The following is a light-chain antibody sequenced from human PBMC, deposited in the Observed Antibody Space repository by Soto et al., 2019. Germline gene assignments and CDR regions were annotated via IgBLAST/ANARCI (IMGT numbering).Light chain of an antibody. J-gene: IGLJ2*01. CDR2: VNSDGSH. Sequence: QPVLTQSPSASASLGASVKLTCTLSSGHSSYAIAWHQQQPEKGPRYLMKVNSDGSHNKGDGIPDRFSGFSSGAERYLTISSLQSEDEADYYCQTWGSDFPVAFGGGPKLTVL. V-gene: IGLV4-69*01. CDR1: SGHSSYA. CDR3: QTWGSDFPVA.